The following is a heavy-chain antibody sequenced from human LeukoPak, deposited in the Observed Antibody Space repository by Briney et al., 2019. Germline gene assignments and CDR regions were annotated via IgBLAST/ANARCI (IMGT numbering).Heavy chain of an antibody. D-gene: IGHD5-18*01. CDR3: VKAPGYSYGAPYFDY. CDR2: ISSNGGST. J-gene: IGHJ4*02. Sequence: GGSLRLSCSASGFTFSRYAMHWVRQAPGKGLKYVSAISSNGGSTYYADSVKGRFTISRDNSKNTLYLQMSSLRAEDTAVYYCVKAPGYSYGAPYFDYWGQGTLVTVSS. CDR1: GFTFSRYA. V-gene: IGHV3-64D*06.